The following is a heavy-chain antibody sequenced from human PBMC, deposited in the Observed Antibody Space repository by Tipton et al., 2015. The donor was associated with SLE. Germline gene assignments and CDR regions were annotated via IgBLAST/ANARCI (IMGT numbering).Heavy chain of an antibody. Sequence: GLVKPSETLSLTCSVSGYSISSGYYWGWIRQPPGKGLEWIGSIYYSGSTYYNPSLKSRVTISVDTSKNQFSLKLSSVTAADTAVYYCARPSPYGSGSYHPWYFDLWGRGTLVTVSS. CDR2: IYYSGST. CDR1: GYSISSGYY. D-gene: IGHD3-10*01. J-gene: IGHJ2*01. V-gene: IGHV4-38-2*02. CDR3: ARPSPYGSGSYHPWYFDL.